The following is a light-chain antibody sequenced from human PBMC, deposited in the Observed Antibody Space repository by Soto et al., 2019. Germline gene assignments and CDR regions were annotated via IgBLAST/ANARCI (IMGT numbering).Light chain of an antibody. J-gene: IGKJ1*01. CDR1: QSVSTY. V-gene: IGKV3-11*01. CDR2: DAS. Sequence: EIVLTQSPATLSLSPGQRATLSCRASQSVSTYLAWYQQKPGQAPRLLIYDASTRATGIPARFSGSGSGTDLPPTIRSLEAENFGVYYCQQRSNWPPTWTFGQGTKVEIK. CDR3: QQRSNWPPTWT.